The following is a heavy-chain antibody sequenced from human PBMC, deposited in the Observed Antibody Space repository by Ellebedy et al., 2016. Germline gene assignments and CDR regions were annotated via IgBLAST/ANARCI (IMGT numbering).Heavy chain of an antibody. CDR3: ARDREYYDSSGYTTLDY. Sequence: ASVKVSXXASGYTFTSYYIHWVRQAPGQGLEWMGTINPSGGSTIYAQKFQGRVTMTRDPSTSTVYMELSTLRSEDTAVYYCARDREYYDSSGYTTLDYWGQGTLVTVSS. CDR2: INPSGGST. D-gene: IGHD3-22*01. CDR1: GYTFTSYY. V-gene: IGHV1-46*01. J-gene: IGHJ4*02.